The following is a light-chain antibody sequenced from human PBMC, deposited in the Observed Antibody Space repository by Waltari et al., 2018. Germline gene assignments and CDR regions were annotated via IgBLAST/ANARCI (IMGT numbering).Light chain of an antibody. CDR3: QQYANSPLT. Sequence: EIVLTQSPATLSLSPGERATLSCGASQNIGGAYLAWYQQKPGLAPRLLIYDTAIRVAGVPDRFSGSGSGTDFTLTISRLDPEDFALYFCQQYANSPLTLGGGTKVEF. V-gene: IGKV3D-20*01. J-gene: IGKJ4*01. CDR1: QNIGGAY. CDR2: DTA.